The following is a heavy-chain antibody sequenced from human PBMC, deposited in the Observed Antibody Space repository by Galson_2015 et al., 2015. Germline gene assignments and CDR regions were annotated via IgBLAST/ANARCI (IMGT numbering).Heavy chain of an antibody. Sequence: SETLSLTCTVSGGSISSYYWSWIRQPPGKGLEWIGYIYYSGSTNYNPSLKSRVTISVDTSKNQFSLKLSSVTAADTAVYYCARSLDSSGYLFDYWGQGTLVTVSS. J-gene: IGHJ4*02. V-gene: IGHV4-59*01. CDR2: IYYSGST. D-gene: IGHD3-22*01. CDR1: GGSISSYY. CDR3: ARSLDSSGYLFDY.